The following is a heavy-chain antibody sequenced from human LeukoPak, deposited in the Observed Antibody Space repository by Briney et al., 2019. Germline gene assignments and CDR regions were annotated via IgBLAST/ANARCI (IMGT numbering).Heavy chain of an antibody. CDR2: ISYSGGSI. D-gene: IGHD6-13*01. J-gene: IGHJ4*02. CDR1: GFTFSSYA. CDR3: AKGDSSTWYRD. V-gene: IGHV3-23*01. Sequence: PGGSLRLSCAASGFTFSSYAMSWVRQAPGKGLEWVSSISYSGGSIYYADSVKGRFTISRDSSKNTLFLQMNSLRAEDTAVYYCAKGDSSTWYRDWGQGTLVTVSS.